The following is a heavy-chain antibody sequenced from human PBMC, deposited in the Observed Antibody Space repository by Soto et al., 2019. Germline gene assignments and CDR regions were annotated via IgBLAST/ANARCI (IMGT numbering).Heavy chain of an antibody. CDR1: GYTFTSYD. V-gene: IGHV1-8*01. D-gene: IGHD1-20*01. J-gene: IGHJ4*02. Sequence: ASVKVSCKASGYTFTSYDINWVRQATGQGLEWMGWMNPNTGNTGYAQKLQGRVTMTRNTSISTAYMEMSSMRSEDTAVYYCAKEITGKFPNWGQGTLVTVSS. CDR3: AKEITGKFPN. CDR2: MNPNTGNT.